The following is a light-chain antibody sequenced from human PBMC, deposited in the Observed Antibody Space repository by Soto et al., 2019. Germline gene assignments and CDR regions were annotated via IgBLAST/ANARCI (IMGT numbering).Light chain of an antibody. CDR2: EVS. Sequence: EIVMTQTPLSLSVTPGQSASISCRSSQTLLHSNGKSYLYWYLQKAGQAPQLLIYEVSKRFSGVPDRFSGSGAGTDFTLKISRVEAEEVGVYYCLQSLHFPLTFGGGTKVEIK. V-gene: IGKV2D-29*01. CDR1: QTLLHSNGKSY. CDR3: LQSLHFPLT. J-gene: IGKJ4*01.